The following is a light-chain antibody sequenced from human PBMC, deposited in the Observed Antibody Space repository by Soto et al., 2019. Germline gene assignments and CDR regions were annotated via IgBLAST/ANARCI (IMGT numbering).Light chain of an antibody. Sequence: DIQMTQSTSTLSAFIGERGTITCRASQSISSWLAWYQQKPGKAPKLLIYDASSLESGVPSRFSGSGSGTEFTLTISSLQPDDFATYYCQQYNSYRLTFGGGTKVDIK. V-gene: IGKV1-5*01. CDR3: QQYNSYRLT. J-gene: IGKJ4*01. CDR1: QSISSW. CDR2: DAS.